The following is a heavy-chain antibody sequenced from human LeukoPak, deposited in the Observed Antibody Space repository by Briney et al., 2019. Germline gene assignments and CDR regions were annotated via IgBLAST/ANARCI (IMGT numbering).Heavy chain of an antibody. CDR3: ARGWYKSGWYTLDY. D-gene: IGHD6-19*01. J-gene: IGHJ4*02. CDR1: GDSISRYY. V-gene: IGHV4-59*01. CDR2: ISNIGKT. Sequence: SETLSLTCTVSGDSISRYYRNWIRQPPGKGLEWIGSISNIGKTNFNPSLKSRGTISVDTSKNHFSLNLSSVTAADTAVYYCARGWYKSGWYTLDYWGQGTLVTVSS.